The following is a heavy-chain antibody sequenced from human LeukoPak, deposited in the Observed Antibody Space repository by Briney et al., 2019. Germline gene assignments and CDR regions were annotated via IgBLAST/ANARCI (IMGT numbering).Heavy chain of an antibody. CDR3: AKGGCRGTCNPLAY. Sequence: GGSLRLSCAASGFTFSGSGMSWVRQAPGKGLEWISSSGDSDGSTYYADSLKGRFTISRDNTKNTLYLQMNNLRAEDTAVYYCAKGGCRGTCNPLAYWGQGALVTVSP. J-gene: IGHJ4*02. CDR2: SGDSDGST. CDR1: GFTFSGSG. V-gene: IGHV3-23*01. D-gene: IGHD2-15*01.